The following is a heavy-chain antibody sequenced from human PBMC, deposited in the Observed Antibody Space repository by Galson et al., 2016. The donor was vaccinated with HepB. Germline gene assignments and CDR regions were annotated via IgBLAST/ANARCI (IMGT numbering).Heavy chain of an antibody. D-gene: IGHD4-17*01. CDR3: AKTVRMTTVTGCDY. Sequence: SLRLSCAASGFTFSSYGMHWVRQAPGKGLEWVAVISYDGSNKYYEDSVKGRFTISRDNSKNTLYLQMNSLRAEDTAVYYCAKTVRMTTVTGCDYWGQGTLVTVSS. CDR1: GFTFSSYG. V-gene: IGHV3-30*18. CDR2: ISYDGSNK. J-gene: IGHJ4*02.